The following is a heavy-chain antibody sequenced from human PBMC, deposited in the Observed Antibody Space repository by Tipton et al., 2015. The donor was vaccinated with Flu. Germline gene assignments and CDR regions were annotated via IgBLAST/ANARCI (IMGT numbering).Heavy chain of an antibody. V-gene: IGHV4-4*07. J-gene: IGHJ2*01. CDR3: ATFPQVFTFDGSDYNPKFAYFEL. CDR1: GDSMSSFY. Sequence: TLSLTCTVSGDSMSSFYWTWIRQPAGKGLEWIGRMSASGSSKYKPSLKSRVTMSADTSINQVSLKLTSVTAADTAIYYCATFPQVFTFDGSDYNPKFAYFELWGRGTQVTVSS. CDR2: MSASGSS. D-gene: IGHD3-22*01.